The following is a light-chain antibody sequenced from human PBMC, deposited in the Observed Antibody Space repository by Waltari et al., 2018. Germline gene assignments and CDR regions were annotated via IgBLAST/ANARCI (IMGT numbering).Light chain of an antibody. CDR3: SSFAGRWV. V-gene: IGLV2-8*01. CDR2: EVT. CDR1: SSDFGNYNF. J-gene: IGLJ3*02. Sequence: QSALTQPPSASGPPGQSVTISCTGTSSDFGNYNFVSWYQQHPGKAPKGIIYEVTKRASGVPDRFSGAKSGNTASLTVSGLQAEEEADYYCSSFAGRWVFGGGTKLTVL.